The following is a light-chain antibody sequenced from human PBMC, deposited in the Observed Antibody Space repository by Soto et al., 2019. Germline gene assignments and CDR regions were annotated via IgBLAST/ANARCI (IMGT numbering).Light chain of an antibody. Sequence: EILFTQSPCTLSLSPGERATLSCRASQTFTTSSLAWHQQKPGQAPRLLISGASNRATGIPCRFSGSGSGTDFTLTISRLDPEDFALYYCQRYGSSPRTFGQGTKVDIK. V-gene: IGKV3-20*01. CDR2: GAS. J-gene: IGKJ1*01. CDR1: QTFTTSS. CDR3: QRYGSSPRT.